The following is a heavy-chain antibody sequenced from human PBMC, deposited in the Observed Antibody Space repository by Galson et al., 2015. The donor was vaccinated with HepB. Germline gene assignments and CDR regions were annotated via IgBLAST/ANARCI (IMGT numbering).Heavy chain of an antibody. CDR2: IYPGDSDT. Sequence: QSGAEVKKPGESLKISCKGSGYSFTSYWIGWVRQMPGKGLEWMGIIYPGDSDTRFSPSFQGQVTISADKSISTAYLQWSSLKASDTAMYYCARRDPNRYSGSYYGRGVGDAFDIWGQGTMVTVSS. CDR3: ARRDPNRYSGSYYGRGVGDAFDI. V-gene: IGHV5-51*03. CDR1: GYSFTSYW. D-gene: IGHD1-26*01. J-gene: IGHJ3*02.